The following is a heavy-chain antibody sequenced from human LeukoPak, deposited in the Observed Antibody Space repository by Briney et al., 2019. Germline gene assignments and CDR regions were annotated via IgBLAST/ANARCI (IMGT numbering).Heavy chain of an antibody. CDR1: GFTFSTYR. Sequence: GGSLRLSCAASGFTFSTYRMNWVRQAPGKGLEWVSFIGSSMSTKYYADSVKGRFTISRDNAKNSLYLQMNSLRDEDTAVYYCARGYNYGPPNGMDVWGQGTTATVSS. J-gene: IGHJ6*02. V-gene: IGHV3-48*02. CDR3: ARGYNYGPPNGMDV. D-gene: IGHD1-1*01. CDR2: IGSSMSTK.